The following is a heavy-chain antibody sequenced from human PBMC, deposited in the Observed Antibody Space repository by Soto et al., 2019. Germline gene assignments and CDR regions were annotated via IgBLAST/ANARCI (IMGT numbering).Heavy chain of an antibody. V-gene: IGHV4-34*01. CDR3: ASSGYSRPHATDQPVHLVY. CDR1: GGSFSGYY. CDR2: IKHSGST. D-gene: IGHD6-13*01. Sequence: QVQLQQWGAGLLKPSETLSLTCAVYGGSFSGYYWSWIRQPPGKGLEGIGEIKHSGSTNYNTSLKSRVSISVDTSKNQFSLKLSSVTAADTAVYYCASSGYSRPHATDQPVHLVYWGQGTLVTVSS. J-gene: IGHJ4*02.